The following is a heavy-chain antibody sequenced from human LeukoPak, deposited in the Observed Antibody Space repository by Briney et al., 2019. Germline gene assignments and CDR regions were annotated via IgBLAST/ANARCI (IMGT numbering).Heavy chain of an antibody. CDR3: ARDEEMGATHFAF. CDR2: IKQDGSEK. J-gene: IGHJ4*02. CDR1: GFTFSSYW. D-gene: IGHD1-26*01. Sequence: PGGSLRLSCAASGFTFSSYWMSWVRQAPGKGLEWVANIKQDGSEKYYVDSVKGRFTISRDNAKNSLYLQMNSLRAEDTAVYYCARDEEMGATHFAFWGQGTLVTVSS. V-gene: IGHV3-7*01.